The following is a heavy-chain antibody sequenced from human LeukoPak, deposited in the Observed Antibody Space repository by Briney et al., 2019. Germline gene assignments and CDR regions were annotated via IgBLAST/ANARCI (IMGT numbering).Heavy chain of an antibody. CDR3: ARDHFDFWSGYSATYFDY. V-gene: IGHV1-2*02. J-gene: IGHJ4*02. D-gene: IGHD3-3*01. CDR1: GYTFTGYY. CDR2: INPNSGGT. Sequence: ASVKVSCKASGYTFTGYYIHWGRQAPGPGLEWMGWINPNSGGTNYAQKFQGRVTMTRDTSISTAYMELSRLRSDDTAVYYCARDHFDFWSGYSATYFDYWGQGTLVTVSS.